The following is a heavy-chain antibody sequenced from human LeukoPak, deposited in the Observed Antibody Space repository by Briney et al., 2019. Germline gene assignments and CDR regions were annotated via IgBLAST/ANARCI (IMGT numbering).Heavy chain of an antibody. CDR3: VGATTYYFDY. CDR2: INSDGSST. Sequence: PGGYLRLSCAASGFTFSSYWMHWVRQAPGKGLVWVSRINSDGSSTSYADSVKGRFTISRDNAKNTLYLQMNSLRAEDTAVYYCVGATTYYFDYWGQGTLVTVSS. V-gene: IGHV3-74*01. CDR1: GFTFSSYW. D-gene: IGHD1-26*01. J-gene: IGHJ4*02.